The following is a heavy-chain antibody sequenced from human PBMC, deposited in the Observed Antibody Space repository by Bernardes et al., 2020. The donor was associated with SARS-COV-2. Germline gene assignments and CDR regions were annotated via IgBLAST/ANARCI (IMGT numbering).Heavy chain of an antibody. D-gene: IGHD1-20*01. Sequence: GGSLRLSCAASGFTVSSNYMSWVRQAPGKGLEWVSVIYSGGITYYADSVKGRFTISRDNSKNTVYLQMNSLRAEDTAVYYCARDAGYNWNLRYYYGMDVWGQGTTVTVSS. J-gene: IGHJ6*02. CDR3: ARDAGYNWNLRYYYGMDV. CDR2: IYSGGIT. V-gene: IGHV3-53*01. CDR1: GFTVSSNY.